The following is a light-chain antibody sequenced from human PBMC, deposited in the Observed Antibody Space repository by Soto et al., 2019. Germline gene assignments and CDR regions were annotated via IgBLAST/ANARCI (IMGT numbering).Light chain of an antibody. J-gene: IGKJ1*01. V-gene: IGKV1-27*01. CDR1: QGIRNF. Sequence: DIQMTQSPSSLSASVGDRVTITCRASQGIRNFLAWYQKKPGKAPRLLIYDASALQSGVPSRFSALGSGSDFTLTISSLQPDDVAVYYCQKYNSAPRTFGQGTKVDI. CDR3: QKYNSAPRT. CDR2: DAS.